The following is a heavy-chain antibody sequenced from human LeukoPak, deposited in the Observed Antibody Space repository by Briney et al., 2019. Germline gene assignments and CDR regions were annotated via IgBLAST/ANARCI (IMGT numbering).Heavy chain of an antibody. D-gene: IGHD4-17*01. CDR3: ARGPSYGDYDLFWFDP. J-gene: IGHJ5*02. CDR2: ISSSSSII. Sequence: GGSLRLSCAVSGFTFNTYSMNWVRQAPGKGLEWVSYISSSSSIISYADSVKGRFTISTDNAKNSLYLQMSSLRAEDTAVYYCARGPSYGDYDLFWFDPWGQGTLVTVSP. CDR1: GFTFNTYS. V-gene: IGHV3-48*01.